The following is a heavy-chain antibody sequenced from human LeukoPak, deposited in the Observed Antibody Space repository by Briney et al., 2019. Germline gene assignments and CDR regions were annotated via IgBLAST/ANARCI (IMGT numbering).Heavy chain of an antibody. CDR1: GFTFSRFG. Sequence: SGGSLRLSCAASGFTFSRFGMHWVRQAPGKGLEWVAVISYDGSNKHYADSVKGRFTISRDNSKNTLYLQMNSLRAEDTAVYYCAKDGGYYYMDVWGKGTTVTVSS. V-gene: IGHV3-30*18. CDR2: ISYDGSNK. CDR3: AKDGGYYYMDV. J-gene: IGHJ6*03.